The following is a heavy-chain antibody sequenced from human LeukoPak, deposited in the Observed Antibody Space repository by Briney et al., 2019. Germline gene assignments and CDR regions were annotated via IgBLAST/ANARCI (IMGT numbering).Heavy chain of an antibody. Sequence: PEASVKVSCRASGYTFTNHSINWVRQAPGQGLEYMGWIDTNTGNPTYAQAFTGRIVFSLDTSVSTAYLDIRSLKAEDTAVYFCARRSMVQHLDVWGKGTTVIVSS. J-gene: IGHJ6*04. V-gene: IGHV7-4-1*02. CDR3: ARRSMVQHLDV. D-gene: IGHD3-10*01. CDR2: IDTNTGNP. CDR1: GYTFTNHS.